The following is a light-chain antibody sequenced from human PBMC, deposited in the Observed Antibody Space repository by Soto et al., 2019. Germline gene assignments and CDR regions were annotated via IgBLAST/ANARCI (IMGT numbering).Light chain of an antibody. V-gene: IGLV2-14*01. CDR2: DVS. Sequence: QSVLTQPASVFGSPGQSIPISCPGTSGDVGGYNYVSWYQQHPGKAPKLMIYDVSNRPSGVSNRFSGSKSGNTASLTISGLQAEDEADYYCSSYTSSLYVFGTGTKVTVL. CDR3: SSYTSSLYV. CDR1: SGDVGGYNY. J-gene: IGLJ1*01.